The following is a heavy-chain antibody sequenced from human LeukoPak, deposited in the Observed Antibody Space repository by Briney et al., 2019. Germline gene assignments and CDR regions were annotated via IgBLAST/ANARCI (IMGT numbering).Heavy chain of an antibody. CDR3: ARECLIWFGELWKNNWFDP. J-gene: IGHJ5*02. V-gene: IGHV1-2*02. Sequence: ASVKVSCKASGYTFTSYDINWVRQATGQGLEWMGWINPNSGGTNYAQKFQGRVTTTRDTSISTAYMELSRLRSDDTAVYYCARECLIWFGELWKNNWFDPWGQGTLVTVSS. CDR1: GYTFTSYD. CDR2: INPNSGGT. D-gene: IGHD3-10*01.